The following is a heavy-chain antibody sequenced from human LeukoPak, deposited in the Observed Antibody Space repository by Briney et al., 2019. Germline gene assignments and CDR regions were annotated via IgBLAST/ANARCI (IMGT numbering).Heavy chain of an antibody. CDR1: GGSISSYY. D-gene: IGHD3-22*01. CDR3: ARHESDFYDSSGYYSRPFDY. CDR2: IYYSGST. Sequence: SETLSLTCTVSGGSISSYYWSWIRQRPGKGLEWIGYIYYSGSTNYNPSLKSRVTISVDTSKNQFSLKLSSVTAADTAVYYCARHESDFYDSSGYYSRPFDYWGQGTLVTVSS. V-gene: IGHV4-59*08. J-gene: IGHJ4*02.